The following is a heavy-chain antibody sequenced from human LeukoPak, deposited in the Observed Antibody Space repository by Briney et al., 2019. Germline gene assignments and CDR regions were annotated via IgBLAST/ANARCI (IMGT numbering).Heavy chain of an antibody. V-gene: IGHV4-59*11. J-gene: IGHJ4*02. D-gene: IGHD6-13*01. CDR3: ASRPAGSTWYGVFDY. CDR1: GGSITDHF. Sequence: PSETLSLTCTVSGGSITDHFWSWIRQPPGKELEWIGCVFNGGSTNYNPSLKSRVTMSVDTSRDQFSLRLSSVTTAATAIYYCASRPAGSTWYGVFDYWSQGTLVTVSS. CDR2: VFNGGST.